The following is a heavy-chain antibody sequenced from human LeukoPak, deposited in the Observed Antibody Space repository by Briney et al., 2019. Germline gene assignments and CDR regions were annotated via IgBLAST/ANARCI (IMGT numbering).Heavy chain of an antibody. V-gene: IGHV4-39*01. D-gene: IGHD2-2*01. J-gene: IGHJ4*02. CDR2: IYYSGST. CDR3: ARLTHCSSTSCYGYYFDY. CDR1: GGSFSSYY. Sequence: SETLSLTCAVYGGSFSSYYWGWIRQPPGKGLEWIGSIYYSGSTYYNPSLKSRVTISVDTSKNQFSLKLSSVTAADTAVYYCARLTHCSSTSCYGYYFDYWGQGTLVTVSS.